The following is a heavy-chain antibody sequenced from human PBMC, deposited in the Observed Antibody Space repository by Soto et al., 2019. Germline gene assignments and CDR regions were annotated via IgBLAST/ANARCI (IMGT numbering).Heavy chain of an antibody. V-gene: IGHV4-59*08. CDR1: GGSISSYY. CDR2: IYYSGST. Sequence: SETLSLTCTVSGGSISSYYWSWIRQPPGKGLEWIGYIYYSGSTNYNPSLKSRVTISVDTSKNQFSLKLSSVTAADTAVYYCARQPPYYDFWCGSTEYYFDYSGQGTLVTVSS. D-gene: IGHD3-3*01. J-gene: IGHJ4*02. CDR3: ARQPPYYDFWCGSTEYYFDY.